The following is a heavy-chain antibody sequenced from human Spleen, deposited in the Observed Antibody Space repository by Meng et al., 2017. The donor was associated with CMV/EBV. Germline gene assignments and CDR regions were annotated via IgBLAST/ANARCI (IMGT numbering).Heavy chain of an antibody. V-gene: IGHV3-30*18. CDR2: ISYDGSNK. Sequence: TFSSYAMHCVRQAPGKGVEGVAVISYDGSNKIYGDSVKGRFTISRDNSKSTLYLQMNGLGADDTAVYYCAKDWGVLWVGELLPSFDYWGQGTLVTVSS. J-gene: IGHJ4*02. CDR3: AKDWGVLWVGELLPSFDY. CDR1: TFSSYA. D-gene: IGHD3-10*01.